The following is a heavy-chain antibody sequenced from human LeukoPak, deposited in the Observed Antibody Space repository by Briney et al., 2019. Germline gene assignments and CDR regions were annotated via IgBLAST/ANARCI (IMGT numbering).Heavy chain of an antibody. D-gene: IGHD1-14*01. J-gene: IGHJ5*02. Sequence: SQTLSLTCAVSGGSISSGGYSWSWIRQPPGKGLEWIGYIYHSGSTYYNPSLKSRVTISVDRSKNQFSLKLSSVTAADTAVYYCARVMGIRWSDPWGQGTLVTVSS. CDR1: GGSISSGGYS. CDR2: IYHSGST. CDR3: ARVMGIRWSDP. V-gene: IGHV4-30-2*01.